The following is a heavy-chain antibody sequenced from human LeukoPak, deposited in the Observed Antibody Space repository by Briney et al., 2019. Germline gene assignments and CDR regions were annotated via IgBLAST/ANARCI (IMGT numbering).Heavy chain of an antibody. D-gene: IGHD5-18*01. CDR3: ARDEYSYGAFDI. CDR1: GGTFSSYA. Sequence: ASVKVSCKASGGTFSSYAISWVRQAPGQGLEWMGGIIPIFGTANYAQKFQGRVTITADESTSTAYMELSSLRSEDTAVYYCARDEYSYGAFDIWGQGTMVTVSS. J-gene: IGHJ3*02. V-gene: IGHV1-69*01. CDR2: IIPIFGTA.